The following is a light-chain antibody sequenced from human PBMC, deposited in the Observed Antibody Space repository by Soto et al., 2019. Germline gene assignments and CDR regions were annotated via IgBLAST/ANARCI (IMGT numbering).Light chain of an antibody. J-gene: IGLJ1*01. Sequence: QSVLTQPASVSGSPGQSVTISCAGTSSDVGGYNFVSWHQQHPGKAPQLMIYDVSSRPSGVSNRFSGSKSGNTASLTISGLQGEDDADYYCSSYTSSYTYVFGTGTKVTVL. CDR3: SSYTSSYTYV. V-gene: IGLV2-14*03. CDR1: SSDVGGYNF. CDR2: DVS.